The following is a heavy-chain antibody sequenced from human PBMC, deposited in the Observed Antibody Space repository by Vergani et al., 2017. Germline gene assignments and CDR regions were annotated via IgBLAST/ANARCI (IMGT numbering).Heavy chain of an antibody. D-gene: IGHD4-23*01. J-gene: IGHJ4*02. CDR1: GYTFTGYY. CDR2: INPNSGGT. CDR3: ARASNYSGNSAGGPHDS. V-gene: IGHV1-2*04. Sequence: QVQLVQSGAEVKKPGASVKVSCKASGYTFTGYYMHWVRQAPGQGLEWMGWINPNSGGTNYAQKFQGWVTMTRDTSISTAYMELSRLRSDDTAVYYCARASNYSGNSAGGPHDSWGQGTLVTVSS.